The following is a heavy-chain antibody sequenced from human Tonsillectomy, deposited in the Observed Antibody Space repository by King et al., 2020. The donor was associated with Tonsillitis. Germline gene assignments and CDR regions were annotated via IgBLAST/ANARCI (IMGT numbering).Heavy chain of an antibody. CDR3: ARHLITSNAWYDFFDF. D-gene: IGHD1-20*01. CDR1: GFNFRSYW. V-gene: IGHV3-7*01. CDR2: IKHDGSEQ. J-gene: IGHJ4*02. Sequence: VQLVESGGGLVQPGGSLRLSCAASGFNFRSYWMSWVRQAPGKGLQWVASIKHDGSEQYYVDSVPGRFTISRDDAENSLFLLMDSLSAEDTAVYYCARHLITSNAWYDFFDFWGQGTMVSVSS.